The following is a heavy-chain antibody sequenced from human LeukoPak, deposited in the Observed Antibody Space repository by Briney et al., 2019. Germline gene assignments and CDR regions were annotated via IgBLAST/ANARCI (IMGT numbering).Heavy chain of an antibody. CDR1: GFTFSSYA. CDR2: ISYDGSNK. CDR3: ARDHHYYDSSGLRSGCIDY. Sequence: GGSLRLSCAASGFTFSSYAMHWVRQAPGKGLEWVAVISYDGSNKYYADSVKGRFTISRDNSENTLYLQMNSLRAEDTAVYYCARDHHYYDSSGLRSGCIDYWGQGTLVTVSS. J-gene: IGHJ4*02. D-gene: IGHD3-22*01. V-gene: IGHV3-30-3*01.